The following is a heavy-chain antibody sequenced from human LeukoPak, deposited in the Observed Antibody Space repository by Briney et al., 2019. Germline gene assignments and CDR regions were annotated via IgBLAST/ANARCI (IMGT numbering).Heavy chain of an antibody. CDR2: IRYDGSNK. J-gene: IGHJ3*02. Sequence: GGSLRLSCATSGFTFSSYGMHWVRQAPGKGLEWVAFIRYDGSNKYYADSVKGRFTISRDNSKNTLYLQMNSLRAEDTAVYYCAKALGDIVVVPAAPEGDAFDIWGQGTMVTVSS. D-gene: IGHD2-2*01. V-gene: IGHV3-30*02. CDR3: AKALGDIVVVPAAPEGDAFDI. CDR1: GFTFSSYG.